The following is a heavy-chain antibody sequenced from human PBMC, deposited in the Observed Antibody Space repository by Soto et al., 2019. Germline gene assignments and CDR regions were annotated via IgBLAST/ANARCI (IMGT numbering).Heavy chain of an antibody. D-gene: IGHD3-10*01. CDR1: GGCITYINNQD. CDR3: ARQGFGVLHGLVDV. CDR2: ISDIAYT. Sequence: KPAETLSLTCTVCGGCITYINNQDCSWFRLPPGNGLEWIGYISDIAYTSYNPSLKGRVSISVDTSKNQFSLTLTSVTAADTAVYYCARQGFGVLHGLVDVWGQGTTVT. V-gene: IGHV4-61*05. J-gene: IGHJ6*02.